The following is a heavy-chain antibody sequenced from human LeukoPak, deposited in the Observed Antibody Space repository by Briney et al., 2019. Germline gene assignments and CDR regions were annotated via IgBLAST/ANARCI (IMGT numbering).Heavy chain of an antibody. J-gene: IGHJ4*02. V-gene: IGHV1-3*03. D-gene: IGHD3-9*01. CDR2: INAGNGNT. Sequence: GASVKVSCKASGYTFTSYAMHWVRQAPGQRLEWMGWINAGNGNTKYSQEFQGRVTITRDTSASTAYMELSSLRSEDMAVYYCARESPYYDILTGYEKGPGDYWGQGTLVTVSS. CDR3: ARESPYYDILTGYEKGPGDY. CDR1: GYTFTSYA.